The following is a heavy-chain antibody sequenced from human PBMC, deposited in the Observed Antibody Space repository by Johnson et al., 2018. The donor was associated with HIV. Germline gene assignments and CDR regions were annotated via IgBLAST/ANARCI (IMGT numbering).Heavy chain of an antibody. CDR3: ARAYDSSGYYRDDAFDI. V-gene: IGHV3-30-3*01. CDR2: ISYDGSNK. D-gene: IGHD3-22*01. CDR1: GFTFSSYA. J-gene: IGHJ3*02. Sequence: QVQLVESGGGVVQPGGSLRLSCAASGFTFSSYAMHWVRQAPGKGLEWVAHISYDGSNKYYADSVKGRFTISRDNAKNSLYLQMNRLRAEDTAVYYCARAYDSSGYYRDDAFDIWGQGTMVTVSS.